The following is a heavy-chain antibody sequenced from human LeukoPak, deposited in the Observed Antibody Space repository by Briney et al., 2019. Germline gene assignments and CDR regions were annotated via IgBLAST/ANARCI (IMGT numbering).Heavy chain of an antibody. V-gene: IGHV3-48*04. D-gene: IGHD6-13*01. Sequence: GGSLRLSCAASGFAFSSYSMNWVRQAPGKGLEWVSYISSSSSTIYYADSVKGRFTISRDNAKNSLYLQMNSLRAEDTAVYYCARSGGKAAAGTMTYYYYYMDVWGNGTTVTVSS. J-gene: IGHJ6*03. CDR1: GFAFSSYS. CDR3: ARSGGKAAAGTMTYYYYYMDV. CDR2: ISSSSSTI.